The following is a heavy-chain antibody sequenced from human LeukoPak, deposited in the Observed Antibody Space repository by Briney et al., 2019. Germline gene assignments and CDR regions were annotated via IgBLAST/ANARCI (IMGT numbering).Heavy chain of an antibody. Sequence: GGSLRLSCAASGFTFSTYGMHWVRQAPGKGLEWVAFIRSDGSTKYFADSVKGRFTISRDNSKNTLYLQMNSLRAEDTAVYYCAKDSSGWSLDYWGQGTLVTVSS. CDR1: GFTFSTYG. J-gene: IGHJ4*02. D-gene: IGHD6-19*01. CDR3: AKDSSGWSLDY. CDR2: IRSDGSTK. V-gene: IGHV3-30*02.